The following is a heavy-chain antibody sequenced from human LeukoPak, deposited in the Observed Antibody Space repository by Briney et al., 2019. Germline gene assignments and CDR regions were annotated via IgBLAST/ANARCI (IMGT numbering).Heavy chain of an antibody. D-gene: IGHD2-2*01. CDR2: INPNRGGT. CDR1: GYTFTSYD. V-gene: IGHV1-2*02. J-gene: IGHJ4*02. Sequence: ASVKVSCKASGYTFTSYDINWVRQAPGQGLEWMGWINPNRGGTNYAQKFQGRVTMTRDTSISTAYMELSRLRSDDTAVYFCARDAGYCTSTSCLGVHDFRGQGTLVTVSS. CDR3: ARDAGYCTSTSCLGVHDF.